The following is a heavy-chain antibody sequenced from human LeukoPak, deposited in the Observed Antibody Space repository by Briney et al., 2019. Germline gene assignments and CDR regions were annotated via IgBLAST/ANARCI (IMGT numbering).Heavy chain of an antibody. CDR2: MNPNSGNT. J-gene: IGHJ4*02. D-gene: IGHD2-2*01. CDR3: ARVNCSSTSCRSKFLDY. CDR1: GYTFTNYD. V-gene: IGHV1-8*01. Sequence: GASVKVSCKASGYTFTNYDINWVRQATGQGLEWMGWMNPNSGNTGYAQKFRGRVTMTRNTSISTAYMELSSLRSEDTAVYYCARVNCSSTSCRSKFLDYWGQGTLVTVSS.